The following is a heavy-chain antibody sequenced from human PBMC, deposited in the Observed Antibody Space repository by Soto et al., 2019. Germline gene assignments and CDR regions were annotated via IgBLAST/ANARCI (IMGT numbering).Heavy chain of an antibody. CDR3: VKWQGALDV. J-gene: IGHJ6*02. D-gene: IGHD3-16*01. Sequence: GGSLRLSCTASGFRFSSCAMGWVRQAPGKGLEYVSAISNNGGSTFYADSVKGRFTISRDNSKNTLSLQMSDLRAEDTAVYYCVKWQGALDVWGQGTTVTVSS. CDR1: GFRFSSCA. CDR2: ISNNGGST. V-gene: IGHV3-64D*06.